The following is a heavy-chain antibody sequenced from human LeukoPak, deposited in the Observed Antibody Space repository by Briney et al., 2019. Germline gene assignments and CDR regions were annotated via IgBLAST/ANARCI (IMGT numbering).Heavy chain of an antibody. CDR2: IIPILGIA. D-gene: IGHD3-10*01. CDR3: ARDGELLFQNWFDP. V-gene: IGHV1-69*04. CDR1: GGTFSSYT. Sequence: GASVKVSCKAPGGTFSSYTISWVRQAPGQGLEWMGRIIPILGIANYAQMFQGRVTITADKSTSTAYMELSSLRSEDTAVYYCARDGELLFQNWFDPWGQGTLVTVSS. J-gene: IGHJ5*02.